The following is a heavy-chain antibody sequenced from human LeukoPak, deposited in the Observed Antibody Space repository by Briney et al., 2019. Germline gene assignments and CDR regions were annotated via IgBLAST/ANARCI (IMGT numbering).Heavy chain of an antibody. CDR2: ISGRTGAT. J-gene: IGHJ4*02. Sequence: PGGSQRLSCVGSGFIFRDYAMNWVRQAPGKGLEWVATISGRTGATYYRESVKGRFTISKDNSENTLYLQMDSLRVEDTALYYCTKLGTGGSGSHMDYWGQGILVTVSS. CDR1: GFIFRDYA. D-gene: IGHD3-10*01. CDR3: TKLGTGGSGSHMDY. V-gene: IGHV3-23*01.